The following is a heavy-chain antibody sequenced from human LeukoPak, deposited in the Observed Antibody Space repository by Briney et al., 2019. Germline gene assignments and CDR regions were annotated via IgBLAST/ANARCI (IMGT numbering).Heavy chain of an antibody. V-gene: IGHV1-18*01. J-gene: IGHJ5*02. D-gene: IGHD5-12*01. CDR3: ARHDIYSGYAVNWFDP. Sequence: GASVKVSCKASGYTFTSYGISWVRQAPGQGLEWMGWISAYNGNTNYAQKLQGRVTMTTDTSTSTAYMELRSLRSDDTAVYYCARHDIYSGYAVNWFDPWGQGTLVTVSS. CDR2: ISAYNGNT. CDR1: GYTFTSYG.